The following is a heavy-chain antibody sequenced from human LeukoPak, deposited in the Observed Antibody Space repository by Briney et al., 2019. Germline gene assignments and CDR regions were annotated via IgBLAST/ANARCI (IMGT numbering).Heavy chain of an antibody. V-gene: IGHV3-23*01. CDR1: GFGFSGYG. D-gene: IGHD1-26*01. J-gene: IGHJ4*02. Sequence: GGSLRLSCAASGFGFSGYGMSWVRQAPGKGLEWVSSISNSGGSTYYADSVKGRFTMSRDNFKKMVYLQMNSLRAEDTAVYYCAKTMGAIDHDYWGQGTLVIVSS. CDR2: ISNSGGST. CDR3: AKTMGAIDHDY.